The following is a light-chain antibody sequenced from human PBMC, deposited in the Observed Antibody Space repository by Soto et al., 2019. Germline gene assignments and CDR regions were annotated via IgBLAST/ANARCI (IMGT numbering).Light chain of an antibody. CDR2: EVT. Sequence: QSVLTQPRSVSGSPGQSVTISCTGTSSDVGAFNYVSWYQQHPGKAPKLIIYEVTKRPSGVPARFSGAKSGNTASLTISGLQADDEADYYCCSYVGSFTDVFGTGTKVTVL. CDR1: SSDVGAFNY. V-gene: IGLV2-11*01. J-gene: IGLJ1*01. CDR3: CSYVGSFTDV.